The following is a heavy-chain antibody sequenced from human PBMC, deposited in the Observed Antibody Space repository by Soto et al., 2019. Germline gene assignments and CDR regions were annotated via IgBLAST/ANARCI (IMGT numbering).Heavy chain of an antibody. CDR1: GFTFSSYS. CDR2: ISSSSSYI. V-gene: IGHV3-21*01. CDR3: ARPSYDSSGYYTLGFDY. D-gene: IGHD3-22*01. J-gene: IGHJ4*02. Sequence: EVQLVESGGGLVKPGGSLRLSCAASGFTFSSYSMNWVRQAPGKGLEWVSSISSSSSYIYYADSVKGRFTISRDNAKNSLYLQMNSLRAEDTAVYYCARPSYDSSGYYTLGFDYWGQGTLVTVSS.